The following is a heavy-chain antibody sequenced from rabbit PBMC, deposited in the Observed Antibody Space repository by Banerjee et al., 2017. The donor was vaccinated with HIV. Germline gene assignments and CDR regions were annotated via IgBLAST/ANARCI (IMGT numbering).Heavy chain of an antibody. Sequence: QSLEESRGDLVKPGASLTLTCTASGIDFSSYYYMCWVRQAPGKGREWIACIYTGSSGSTWYASWAKGRFTISKTSSTTVTLQMTSLTAADTATYFCARGGGDAGYGYPFNLWGQGSLVTVS. CDR1: GIDFSSYYY. CDR3: ARGGGDAGYGYPFNL. D-gene: IGHD6-1*01. J-gene: IGHJ4*01. CDR2: IYTGSSGST. V-gene: IGHV1S40*01.